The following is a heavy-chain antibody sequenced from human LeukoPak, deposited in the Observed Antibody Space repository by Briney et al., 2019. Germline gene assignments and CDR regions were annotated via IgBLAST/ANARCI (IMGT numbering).Heavy chain of an antibody. CDR3: AREGFYGDYGIDY. Sequence: GSLRLSCAASGFTFSNYGMHWVRQAPGKGLEWVALIWYDGSNKYFADSVKGRFTISRDNSKNTLYLQMTSLRAEDTAVYYCAREGFYGDYGIDYWGQGTLVTVSS. CDR1: GFTFSNYG. J-gene: IGHJ4*02. CDR2: IWYDGSNK. V-gene: IGHV3-33*01. D-gene: IGHD4-17*01.